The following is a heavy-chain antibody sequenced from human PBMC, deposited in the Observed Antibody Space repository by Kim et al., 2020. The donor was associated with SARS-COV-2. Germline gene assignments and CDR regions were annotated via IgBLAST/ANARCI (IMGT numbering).Heavy chain of an antibody. Sequence: GKGPFTTSRDNTKNTLYLKMNSLRAEDTAVYYCARVRDSSGDKAFDIWGQGTMVTVSS. D-gene: IGHD3-22*01. CDR3: ARVRDSSGDKAFDI. J-gene: IGHJ3*02. V-gene: IGHV3-53*01.